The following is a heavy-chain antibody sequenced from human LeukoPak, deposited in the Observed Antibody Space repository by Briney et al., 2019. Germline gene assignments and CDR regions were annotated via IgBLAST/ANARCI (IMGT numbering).Heavy chain of an antibody. D-gene: IGHD3-22*01. CDR1: GFTFSSYW. J-gene: IGHJ6*02. CDR3: ARDLYYDSSGRHYYYYGMDV. CDR2: IKQDGSEK. Sequence: PGGSLRLSCAASGFTFSSYWMSWVRQAPGKGLEWVANIKQDGSEKYYVDSVKGRFTISRDNAKNSLYLQMNSLRAEDTAVYYCARDLYYDSSGRHYYYYGMDVWGQGTTVTVSS. V-gene: IGHV3-7*01.